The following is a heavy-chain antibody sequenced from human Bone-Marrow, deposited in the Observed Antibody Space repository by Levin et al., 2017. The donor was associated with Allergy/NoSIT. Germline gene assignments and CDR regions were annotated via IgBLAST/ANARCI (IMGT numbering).Heavy chain of an antibody. CDR2: ISSSGSTI. J-gene: IGHJ4*02. D-gene: IGHD3-10*01. CDR3: ARDRGPYGSGASQYYFDY. Sequence: SCAASGFTFSDYYMSWIRQAPGKGLEWVSYISSSGSTIYYADSVKGRFTISRDNAKNSLYLQMNSLRAEDTAVYYCARDRGPYGSGASQYYFDYWGQGTLVTVSS. V-gene: IGHV3-11*01. CDR1: GFTFSDYY.